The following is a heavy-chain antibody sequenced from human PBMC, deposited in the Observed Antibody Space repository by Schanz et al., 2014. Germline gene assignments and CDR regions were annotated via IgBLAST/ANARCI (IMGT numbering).Heavy chain of an antibody. V-gene: IGHV1-18*01. Sequence: VQLEQSGAEVKKPGSSVKVSCKASGGTFSSFGINWVRQAPGQGLEWMGWITAYNGDTNYALKLQDRVTMTTDTSTGTAYMELSSLRSDDTAVYYCARDRLECGAECYSVEVFEIWGQGTLVIVSS. J-gene: IGHJ4*02. D-gene: IGHD2-21*01. CDR1: GGTFSSFG. CDR2: ITAYNGDT. CDR3: ARDRLECGAECYSVEVFEI.